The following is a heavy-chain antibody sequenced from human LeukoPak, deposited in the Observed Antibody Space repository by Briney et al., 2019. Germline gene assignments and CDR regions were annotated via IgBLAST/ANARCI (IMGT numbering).Heavy chain of an antibody. Sequence: GGSLRLSCAASGFTVSSNYMSWVRQAPGKGLEWVSVIYSGGSTYYADSVKGRFTISRDNSKNTLYLQMNSLRAEDTAVYYCARGAAAGLGDFDYWGQGTLVTVSS. CDR2: IYSGGST. J-gene: IGHJ4*02. CDR1: GFTVSSNY. D-gene: IGHD6-13*01. CDR3: ARGAAAGLGDFDY. V-gene: IGHV3-66*01.